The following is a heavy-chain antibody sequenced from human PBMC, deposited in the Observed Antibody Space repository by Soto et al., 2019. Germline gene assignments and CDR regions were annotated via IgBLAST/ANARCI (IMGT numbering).Heavy chain of an antibody. CDR3: SRFIMVGGWFDPNYYHGMDV. Sequence: QVQLVQSGAEVKKPGASVTVSCKTSGYTFSNYGINWVRQAPGQGLEWMGWISGYNGNTNYAQTVQGNATMSTNTSTGTVYMELRSLQSDDAAIYYCSRFIMVGGWFDPNYYHGMDVWGQGNTVTVSS. V-gene: IGHV1-18*01. CDR2: ISGYNGNT. J-gene: IGHJ6*02. CDR1: GYTFSNYG. D-gene: IGHD3-10*02.